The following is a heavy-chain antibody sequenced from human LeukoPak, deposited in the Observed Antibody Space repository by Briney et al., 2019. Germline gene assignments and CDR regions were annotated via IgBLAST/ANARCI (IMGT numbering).Heavy chain of an antibody. CDR2: ISHDGNNK. J-gene: IGHJ4*02. V-gene: IGHV3-30*03. CDR3: ARDKGGTDLDY. D-gene: IGHD6-25*01. CDR1: GFPFSDYG. Sequence: PGRSLRLSCAASGFPFSDYGMYWVRQAPGKGLEWLAVISHDGNNKYYADSVKGRITISRDNAKNSLYLQMNSLRAEDTAVYYCARDKGGTDLDYWGQGTLVTVSS.